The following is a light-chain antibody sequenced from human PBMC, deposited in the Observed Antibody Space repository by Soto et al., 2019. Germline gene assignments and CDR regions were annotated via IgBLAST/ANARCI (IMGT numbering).Light chain of an antibody. CDR1: QSVSNN. CDR3: QQYGSSPLT. V-gene: IGKV3-20*01. Sequence: EIVMTQSPATLSVSPGERAALSCRASQSVSNNLAWYQQKPGQAPRLLIYGASTRATGIPDRFSGSGSGTDFTLTISRLEPEDFAVYYCQQYGSSPLTFGGGTRLEI. CDR2: GAS. J-gene: IGKJ5*01.